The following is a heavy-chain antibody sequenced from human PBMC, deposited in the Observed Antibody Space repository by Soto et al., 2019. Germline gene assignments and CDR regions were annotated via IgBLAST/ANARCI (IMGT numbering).Heavy chain of an antibody. D-gene: IGHD5-18*01. J-gene: IGHJ3*02. Sequence: GGSLRLSCAASGFTFSSYGMHWVRQAPGKGLEWVAVISYDGSNKYYADSVKGRFTISRDNSKNTLYLQMNSLRAEDTAVYYCAKDKVREQLWPYYAFDIWGQGTMVTVSS. V-gene: IGHV3-30*18. CDR3: AKDKVREQLWPYYAFDI. CDR2: ISYDGSNK. CDR1: GFTFSSYG.